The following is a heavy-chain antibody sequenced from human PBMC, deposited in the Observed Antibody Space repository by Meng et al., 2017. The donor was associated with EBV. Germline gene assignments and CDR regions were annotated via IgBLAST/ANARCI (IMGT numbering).Heavy chain of an antibody. CDR1: GYTFTSYD. CDR3: ARGRDGDYALVY. CDR2: MNPNSGNT. V-gene: IGHV1-8*01. Sequence: QVQLVQSGVEVKKPXASVKASCKASGYTFTSYDINWVRQTTGQGLEWMGWMNPNSGNTGYAQKFQGRVTMTRNTSISTAYMELSSLRSEDTAVYYCARGRDGDYALVYWGQGTLVTVSS. J-gene: IGHJ4*02. D-gene: IGHD4-17*01.